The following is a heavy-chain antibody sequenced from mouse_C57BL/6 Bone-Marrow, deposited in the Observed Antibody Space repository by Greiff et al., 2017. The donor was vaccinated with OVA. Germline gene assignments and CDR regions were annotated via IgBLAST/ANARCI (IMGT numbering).Heavy chain of an antibody. J-gene: IGHJ1*03. Sequence: EVHLVESGPGLVKPSQTVFLTCTVTGISITTGNYRWSWIRQFPGNKLEWIGYIYYSGTITYNPSLTSRTTITRDTPKNQFFLEMNSLTAEDTATYYCARQYYGSRGPYFDVWGTGTTVTVSS. CDR3: ARQYYGSRGPYFDV. V-gene: IGHV3-5*01. CDR1: GISITTGNYR. D-gene: IGHD1-1*01. CDR2: IYYSGTI.